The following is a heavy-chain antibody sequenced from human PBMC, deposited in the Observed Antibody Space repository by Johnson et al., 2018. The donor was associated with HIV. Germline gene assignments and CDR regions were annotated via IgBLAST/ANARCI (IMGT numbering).Heavy chain of an antibody. CDR3: ATLKGPRLHIAARRPDAFDI. CDR2: ISGNGGNT. J-gene: IGHJ3*02. D-gene: IGHD6-6*01. Sequence: EVQLVESGGGLVQPGGSLRLSCAASGFTFSSYAMSWVRQAPGKGLEWVSAISGNGGNTYYADSVKGRFTISRDSSRNTLYLQMNSLRAEDTAVYYCATLKGPRLHIAARRPDAFDIWGQGTMVTVSS. V-gene: IGHV3-23*04. CDR1: GFTFSSYA.